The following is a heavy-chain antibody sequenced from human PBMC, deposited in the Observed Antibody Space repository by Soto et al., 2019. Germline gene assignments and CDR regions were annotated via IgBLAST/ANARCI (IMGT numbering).Heavy chain of an antibody. D-gene: IGHD6-6*01. J-gene: IGHJ4*02. CDR3: ARDDRSSSGRHFDH. V-gene: IGHV4-30-2*01. CDR1: GGSITRGTDS. Sequence: PSETLSLTCTVSGGSITRGTDSWGWIRHPPGKALEWIGYIYHSGDTYYNPSLKNRITISVDSSKNQFSLKLSSVAAADTAVYYCARDDRSSSGRHFDHWGQGALVTVSS. CDR2: IYHSGDT.